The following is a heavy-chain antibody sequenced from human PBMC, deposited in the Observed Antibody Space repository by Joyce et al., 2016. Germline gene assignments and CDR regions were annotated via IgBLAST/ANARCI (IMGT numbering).Heavy chain of an antibody. V-gene: IGHV3-74*01. J-gene: IGHJ5*02. D-gene: IGHD3-10*02. Sequence: EVQLVESGGGLVQPGGSLRLSCAASGFTFSDYWLHWVRQVPGKGLMGVSRISSDGSTTSHADSVKGRFTISRDNAKNTLFLQMNSLRAEDTAVYYCARGGYYVAGADWFHPWGQGTLVTVSS. CDR2: ISSDGSTT. CDR1: GFTFSDYW. CDR3: ARGGYYVAGADWFHP.